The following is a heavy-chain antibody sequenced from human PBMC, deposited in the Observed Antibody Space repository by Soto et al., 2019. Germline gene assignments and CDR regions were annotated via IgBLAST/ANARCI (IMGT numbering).Heavy chain of an antibody. J-gene: IGHJ5*02. V-gene: IGHV3-7*01. D-gene: IGHD6-13*01. CDR2: IQQDGGDQ. CDR1: GFTFTNYW. CDR3: ARDGSSTWYFNWYDP. Sequence: EVQLVESGGGLVQPGGSLRLSCVASGFTFTNYWMHWVRQTAGKRLEWLADIQQDGGDQNYVDSVRGRFTISRDNAKNSLYLQMSSLTAADTAVYFCARDGSSTWYFNWYDPWGQGTLVTVSS.